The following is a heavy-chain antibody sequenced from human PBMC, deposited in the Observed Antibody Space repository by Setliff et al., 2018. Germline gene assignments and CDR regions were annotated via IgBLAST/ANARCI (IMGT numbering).Heavy chain of an antibody. CDR3: AKDRGSGSYYFDY. CDR2: ISSSSSTI. CDR1: GFTFSTYS. Sequence: GGSLRLSCAASGFTFSTYSMDWVRQAPGKGLEWVSFISSSSSTIYYADSVKGRFTISRDNSKNTLYLQMNSLRAEDTAVYYCAKDRGSGSYYFDYWGQGTPVTVSS. V-gene: IGHV3-48*01. D-gene: IGHD1-26*01. J-gene: IGHJ4*02.